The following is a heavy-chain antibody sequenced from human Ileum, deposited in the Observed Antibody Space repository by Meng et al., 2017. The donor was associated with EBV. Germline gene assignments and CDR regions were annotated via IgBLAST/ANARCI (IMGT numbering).Heavy chain of an antibody. CDR1: GGSISSSNYY. CDR2: IYNSGST. Sequence: QVQLPEAGPGLVKPSQTLSLTCTVSGGSISSSNYYWSWIRQPPGKGLEWSGHIYNSGSTYYNPSLKSRITISVDTSKNQFSLKLSSMTAADTAVYYCAGDPHSGSPHWGQGTLVTVSS. D-gene: IGHD1-26*01. V-gene: IGHV4-30-4*01. J-gene: IGHJ4*02. CDR3: AGDPHSGSPH.